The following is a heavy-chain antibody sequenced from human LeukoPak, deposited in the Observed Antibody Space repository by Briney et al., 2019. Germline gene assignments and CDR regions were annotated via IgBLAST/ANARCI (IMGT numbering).Heavy chain of an antibody. CDR2: ISNDGSIT. D-gene: IGHD2-15*01. CDR3: AKYGVVLNWFDP. CDR1: GFSFSSYG. V-gene: IGHV3-30*18. J-gene: IGHJ5*02. Sequence: PGRSLRLSCAASGFSFSSYGMHWVRQAPGKGLEWVAVISNDGSITKYGDSVKGRFTISRDNSKNTLYLQMNSLRAEDTAVYYCAKYGVVLNWFDPWGQGTLVTVSS.